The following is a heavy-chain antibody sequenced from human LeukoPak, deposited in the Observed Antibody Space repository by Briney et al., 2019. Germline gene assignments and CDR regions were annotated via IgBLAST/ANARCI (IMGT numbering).Heavy chain of an antibody. CDR3: AXXXXXIXXGY. CDR2: ISGSGGNT. Sequence: SXXXSGFTFSSYGMSWVRQAPGKGLEWVSAISGSGGNTYYADSVKGRFTISRDNSKNTMYLQMNSLRAEDTAVYYXAXXXXXIXXGYWGXGTLVTVSS. V-gene: IGHV3-23*01. CDR1: GFTFSSYG. J-gene: IGHJ4*01.